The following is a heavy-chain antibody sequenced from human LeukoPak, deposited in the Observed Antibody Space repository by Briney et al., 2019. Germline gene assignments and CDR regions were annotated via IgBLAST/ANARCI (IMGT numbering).Heavy chain of an antibody. D-gene: IGHD3-10*01. CDR1: GVSFSSYY. Sequence: SETLSLTCAVSGVSFSSYYWSWIRQPPGRGLEWIGYIYYRGSTNYNPSLKSRIAISVDTSKNQISLKLSSVTAADTAVYYCACVSRRYYKGEDYWGQGTLVTVSS. CDR3: ACVSRRYYKGEDY. CDR2: IYYRGST. V-gene: IGHV4-59*01. J-gene: IGHJ4*02.